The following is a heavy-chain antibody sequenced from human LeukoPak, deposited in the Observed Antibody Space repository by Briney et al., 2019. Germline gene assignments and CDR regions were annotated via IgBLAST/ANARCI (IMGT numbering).Heavy chain of an antibody. D-gene: IGHD3-22*01. V-gene: IGHV3-30*18. Sequence: GGSLRLSCAASGFTFSSYGMHWVRQAPGKGLEWVAVISYDGSNKYYADSVKGRFTISRDNSKNTLYLQMNSLRAEDTAVYYCAKDQYYYDSSGYYGYWSQGILVTVSS. J-gene: IGHJ4*02. CDR1: GFTFSSYG. CDR2: ISYDGSNK. CDR3: AKDQYYYDSSGYYGY.